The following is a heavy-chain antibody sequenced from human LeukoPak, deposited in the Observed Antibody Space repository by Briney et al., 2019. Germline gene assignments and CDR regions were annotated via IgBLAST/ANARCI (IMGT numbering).Heavy chain of an antibody. D-gene: IGHD3-16*01. CDR2: IYYSGST. Sequence: PSETLSLTCEVSGGSISSGGYYWSWIRQHPGKGLEWIGYIYYSGSTYYNPSLKSRVTMSVDTSENQFSLKLSSVTAADTAVYYCATTVGSYFDYWSQGTLVTVSS. J-gene: IGHJ4*02. CDR1: GGSISSGGYY. V-gene: IGHV4-31*11. CDR3: ATTVGSYFDY.